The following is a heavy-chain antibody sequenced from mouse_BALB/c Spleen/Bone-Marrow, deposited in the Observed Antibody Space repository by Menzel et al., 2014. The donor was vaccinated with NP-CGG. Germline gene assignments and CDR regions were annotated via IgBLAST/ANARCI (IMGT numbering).Heavy chain of an antibody. CDR1: GFNIKDIY. CDR2: IDPANGNT. D-gene: IGHD2-4*01. V-gene: IGHV14-3*02. Sequence: VQLQQSGAELVKPGASVKLSCTASGFNIKDIYMHWVKQRPEQGLEWIGRIDPANGNTKYDPKFQGRATITADTSSNTAYLQLSSLTSEGTAVYYCARYDYGWYFSVWGAGTTVTVSS. CDR3: ARYDYGWYFSV. J-gene: IGHJ1*01.